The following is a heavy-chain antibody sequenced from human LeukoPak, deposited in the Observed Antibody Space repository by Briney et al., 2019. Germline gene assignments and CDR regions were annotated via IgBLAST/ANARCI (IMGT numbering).Heavy chain of an antibody. J-gene: IGHJ4*02. Sequence: GGSLRLSCAASGFTFSNYSMNWVRQAPGKGLEWVSYISSRSSTIYYADSVKGRFTISRDNSKNTLYLQMNSLRAEDTAVYYCASRPGYDSRGAGDYWGQGTLVTVSS. CDR2: ISSRSSTI. V-gene: IGHV3-48*01. CDR3: ASRPGYDSRGAGDY. D-gene: IGHD3-22*01. CDR1: GFTFSNYS.